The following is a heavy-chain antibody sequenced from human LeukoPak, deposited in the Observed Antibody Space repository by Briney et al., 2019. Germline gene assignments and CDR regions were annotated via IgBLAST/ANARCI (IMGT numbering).Heavy chain of an antibody. D-gene: IGHD6-19*01. CDR3: VRVRGAVAATPLEFDY. Sequence: GGSLRLSCAASGFTFSSYGMHWVRQAPGKGLEWVAVISYDGSNKYYADSVKGRFTISRDNAKNTLYLQMNSLRAEDTAVYYCVRVRGAVAATPLEFDYWGQGTLVTVSS. V-gene: IGHV3-30*03. CDR2: ISYDGSNK. J-gene: IGHJ4*02. CDR1: GFTFSSYG.